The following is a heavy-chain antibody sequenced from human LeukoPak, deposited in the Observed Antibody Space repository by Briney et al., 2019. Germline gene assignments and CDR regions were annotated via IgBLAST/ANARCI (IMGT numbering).Heavy chain of an antibody. CDR2: INHSGST. CDR1: GGSFSGYY. CDR3: ARETHYYDSSGTNWFDP. Sequence: SETLSLTCAVYGGSFSGYYWSWIRQPPGKGLEWIGEINHSGSTNYNPSLKSRVTISVDTSKNQFSLKLSSVTAADTTVYYCARETHYYDSSGTNWFDPWGQGTLVTGSS. D-gene: IGHD3-22*01. V-gene: IGHV4-34*01. J-gene: IGHJ5*02.